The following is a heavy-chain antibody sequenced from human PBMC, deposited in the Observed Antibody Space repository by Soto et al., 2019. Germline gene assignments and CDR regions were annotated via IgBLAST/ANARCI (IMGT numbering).Heavy chain of an antibody. CDR2: IWYDGSNK. D-gene: IGHD3-10*01. Sequence: QVQLVESGGGVVQPGRSLRLSCAASGFTFSSYGMHWVRQAPGKGLEWVAVIWYDGSNKYYADSVKGRFTISRDNSKNTLYLQMNSTGAEDTAVYYCARDSSRGLDDSGWYFDLWGRGTLVTVSS. V-gene: IGHV3-33*01. CDR1: GFTFSSYG. CDR3: ARDSSRGLDDSGWYFDL. J-gene: IGHJ2*01.